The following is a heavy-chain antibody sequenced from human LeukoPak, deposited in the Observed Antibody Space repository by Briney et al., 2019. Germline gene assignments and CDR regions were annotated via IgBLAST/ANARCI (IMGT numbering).Heavy chain of an antibody. J-gene: IGHJ3*02. CDR1: GYSFTSYW. CDR2: IYPGDSDT. CDR3: ARTSAAAEGAFDI. V-gene: IGHV5-51*01. D-gene: IGHD6-13*01. Sequence: GESLKIYCKGSGYSFTSYWIGWVRQMPGKGLEWMGIIYPGDSDTRYSPSFQGQVTISADKSISTAYLQWSSLKASDTAMYYCARTSAAAEGAFDIWGQGTMVTVSS.